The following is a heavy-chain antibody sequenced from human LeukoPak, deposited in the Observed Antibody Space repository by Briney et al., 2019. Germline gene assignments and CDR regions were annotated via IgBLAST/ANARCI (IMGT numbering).Heavy chain of an antibody. CDR2: IYYSGST. CDR3: ASRIAVDGYFVY. D-gene: IGHD6-19*01. V-gene: IGHV4-59*01. Sequence: SETLSLTCTVSGGSISSYYWSWIRQPPGKGLEWIGYIYYSGSTNYNPSPKSRVTISVDTSNNQFSLKLSSVTAADTAVYYCASRIAVDGYFVYWGQGTLVTVSS. J-gene: IGHJ4*02. CDR1: GGSISSYY.